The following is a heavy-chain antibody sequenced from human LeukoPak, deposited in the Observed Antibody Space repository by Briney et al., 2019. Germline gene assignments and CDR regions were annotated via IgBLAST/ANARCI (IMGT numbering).Heavy chain of an antibody. D-gene: IGHD5-18*01. V-gene: IGHV3-30*04. CDR2: ISYDGSNK. J-gene: IGHJ4*02. CDR3: ARDPRIQLWLRGSYYFDY. CDR1: GFTFSSYA. Sequence: PGRSLRLTCAASGFTFSSYAMHWVRQAPGKGLEWVAVISYDGSNKYYADSVKGRFTISRDNSKNTLYLQMNSLRAEDTAVYYCARDPRIQLWLRGSYYFDYWGQGTLVTVSS.